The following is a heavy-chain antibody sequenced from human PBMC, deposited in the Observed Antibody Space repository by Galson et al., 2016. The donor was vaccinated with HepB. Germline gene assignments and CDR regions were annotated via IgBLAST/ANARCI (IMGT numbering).Heavy chain of an antibody. CDR2: ISYDGDTK. CDR3: ASDPRQWQRGYNYGFEY. V-gene: IGHV3-30*03. D-gene: IGHD5-18*01. J-gene: IGHJ4*02. Sequence: SLRLSCAASGFTFSTYGMHWVRQAPGKGLEWVAVISYDGDTKYHVDSVKGRFTISRDNSKNTLYLQMHRLRLEDTAVYYCASDPRQWQRGYNYGFEYWGQGTLVSVSS. CDR1: GFTFSTYG.